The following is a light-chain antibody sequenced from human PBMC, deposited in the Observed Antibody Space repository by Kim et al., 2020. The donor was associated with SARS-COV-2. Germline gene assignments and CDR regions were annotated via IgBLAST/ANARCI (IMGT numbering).Light chain of an antibody. CDR2: KAT. CDR3: QQYNTYSPTA. V-gene: IGKV1-5*03. Sequence: VGDRVTLTCRASQSISSWLAWYQQKPGKAPKLLNYKATSLESGVPSRFSGSGYGTEFTLTISSLQPDDFATYYCQQYNTYSPTAFGQGTKVDIK. J-gene: IGKJ1*01. CDR1: QSISSW.